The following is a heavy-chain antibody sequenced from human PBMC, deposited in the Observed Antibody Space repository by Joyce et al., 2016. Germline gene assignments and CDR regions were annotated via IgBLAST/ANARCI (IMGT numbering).Heavy chain of an antibody. D-gene: IGHD6-19*01. J-gene: IGHJ4*02. Sequence: QVQLQQWGAGPLKPSETLSLTCAVYGGSFSGSYWTWIRQPPGKGLDWIGEINISGITTSNPSLTSRATISVDTSKSQFSLKLRSVTAADTAVYYCARGDYSSGWYIFGLRDWGQGPLVTVSS. V-gene: IGHV4-34*01. CDR1: GGSFSGSY. CDR3: ARGDYSSGWYIFGLRD. CDR2: INISGIT.